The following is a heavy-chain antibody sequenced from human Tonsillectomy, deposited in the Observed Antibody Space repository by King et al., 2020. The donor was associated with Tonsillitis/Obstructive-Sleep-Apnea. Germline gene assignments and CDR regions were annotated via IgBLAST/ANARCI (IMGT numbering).Heavy chain of an antibody. CDR1: GGTFSSYA. D-gene: IGHD2-15*01. J-gene: IGHJ4*02. CDR2: IIPIFGTA. Sequence: VQLVESGAEVKKPGSSVKVSCKASGGTFSSYAISWVRQAPGQGLEWMGGIIPIFGTANYAQKFQGRVTITADESTSTAYMELSSLRSEDTAVYYCARDLGYCSGGSCYDPFDYWGQGTLVTVSS. V-gene: IGHV1-69*01. CDR3: ARDLGYCSGGSCYDPFDY.